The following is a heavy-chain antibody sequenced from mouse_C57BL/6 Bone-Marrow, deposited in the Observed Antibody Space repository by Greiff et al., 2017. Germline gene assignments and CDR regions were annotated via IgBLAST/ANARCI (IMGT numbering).Heavy chain of an antibody. CDR2: ISYVGSN. Sequence: EVQLVASGPGLVKPSQSLSLTCSVTGYSITRGYYWNWIRQFPGNKLEWMGYISYVGSNNSNPSLQNRISNTRDTSKNQLFLKLKSVTTGDPATEYCASHLLWFAYWGQGTLVTVSA. V-gene: IGHV3-6*01. J-gene: IGHJ3*01. CDR3: ASHLLWFAY. CDR1: GYSITRGYY.